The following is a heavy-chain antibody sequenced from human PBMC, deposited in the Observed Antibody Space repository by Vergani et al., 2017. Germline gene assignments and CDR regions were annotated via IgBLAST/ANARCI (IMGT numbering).Heavy chain of an antibody. CDR1: GFTFSSYE. V-gene: IGHV3-48*03. CDR3: ARGDILATIYGYFDL. D-gene: IGHD5-12*01. J-gene: IGHJ2*01. CDR2: ISSSGSTI. Sequence: EVQLVESGGGLVQPGGSLRLSCAASGFTFSSYEMNWVRQAPGKGLEWVSYISSSGSTIYYADSVKGRFTISRDNAKNSLYLQMNSLRAEDTAVYYCARGDILATIYGYFDLWGRGTLVTVSS.